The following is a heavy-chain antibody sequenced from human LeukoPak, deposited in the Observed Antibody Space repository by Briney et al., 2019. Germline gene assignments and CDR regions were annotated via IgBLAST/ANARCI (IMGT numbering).Heavy chain of an antibody. V-gene: IGHV3-23*01. Sequence: GGSLGLSCATSGFTFSSYAMSWVRQAPGKGLEWVSVIGDSGDGTYYADSVKGRFTISRDNSKNTLYLHMNSLRAEDTAIYYCAKGNRPELWGQGTLVTVSS. CDR2: IGDSGDGT. D-gene: IGHD1-14*01. CDR3: AKGNRPEL. CDR1: GFTFSSYA. J-gene: IGHJ4*02.